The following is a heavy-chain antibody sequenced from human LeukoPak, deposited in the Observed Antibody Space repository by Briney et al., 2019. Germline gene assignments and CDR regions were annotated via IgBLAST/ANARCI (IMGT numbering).Heavy chain of an antibody. CDR3: TRDRPSSGWALDY. D-gene: IGHD6-19*01. V-gene: IGHV3-23*01. CDR1: GFTFSDYA. J-gene: IGHJ4*02. CDR2: INPSGGST. Sequence: GGSLRLSCAASGFTFSDYAMSWVRHAQGKGLECVSAINPSGGSTNYADSVKGRFTISRDNSKSTLYLQMNSLRPEDTAIYYCTRDRPSSGWALDYWGQGALVTVSS.